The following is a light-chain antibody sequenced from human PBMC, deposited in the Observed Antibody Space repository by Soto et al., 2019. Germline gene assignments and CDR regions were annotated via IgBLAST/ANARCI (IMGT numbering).Light chain of an antibody. J-gene: IGKJ4*01. V-gene: IGKV3-20*01. CDR3: QQYNNWPPALT. Sequence: EIVLTQSPGTLSLSPGERATLSCRASQSVSSSYLAWYQQKPGQAPRLLIFDASTRATGIPDRFTGSGSGTDFTLTISRLEPEDFAVYYCQQYNNWPPALTFGGGTKVDI. CDR2: DAS. CDR1: QSVSSSY.